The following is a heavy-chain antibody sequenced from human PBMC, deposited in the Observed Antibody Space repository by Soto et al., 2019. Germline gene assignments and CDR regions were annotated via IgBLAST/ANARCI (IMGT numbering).Heavy chain of an antibody. CDR2: IGGSSGST. J-gene: IGHJ4*02. CDR1: GFTFSTYA. D-gene: IGHD6-13*01. Sequence: GGSLRLSCAASGFTFSTYAMSWVRQAPGKGPEWFSTIGGSSGSTYYADSVKGRFTISRDNSKNTLYLQMNSLRAEDTAVYYCAKDGQQHLASYFDYWGQGTLVTVSS. V-gene: IGHV3-23*01. CDR3: AKDGQQHLASYFDY.